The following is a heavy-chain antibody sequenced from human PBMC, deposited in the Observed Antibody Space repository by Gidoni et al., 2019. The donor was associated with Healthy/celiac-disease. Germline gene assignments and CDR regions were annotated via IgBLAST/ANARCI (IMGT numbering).Heavy chain of an antibody. J-gene: IGHJ6*02. D-gene: IGHD6-19*01. CDR1: GFPVSSNY. Sequence: EVQLVETGGGLIQPGGSLRLSCAASGFPVSSNYMSWVRQAPGKGLEWVSVIYSGGSTYYADSVKGRFTISRDNSKNTLYLQMNSLRAEDTAVYYCATVQRWLLRVYYYGMDVWGQGTTVTVSS. V-gene: IGHV3-53*02. CDR2: IYSGGST. CDR3: ATVQRWLLRVYYYGMDV.